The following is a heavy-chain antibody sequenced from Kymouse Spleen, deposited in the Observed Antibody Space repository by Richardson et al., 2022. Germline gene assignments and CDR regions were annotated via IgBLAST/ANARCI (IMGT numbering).Heavy chain of an antibody. Sequence: EVQLVESGGGLVQPGRSLRLSCAASGFTFDDYAMHWVRQAPGKGLEWVSGISWNSGSIGYADSVKGRFTISRDNAKNSLYLQMNSLRAEDTALYYCAKK*WELLRCF*YLGPRDNGHRLF. J-gene: IGHJ3*02. V-gene: IGHV3-9*01. CDR1: GFTFDDYA. D-gene: IGHD1-26*01. CDR3: AKK*WELLRCF*Y. CDR2: ISWNSGSI.